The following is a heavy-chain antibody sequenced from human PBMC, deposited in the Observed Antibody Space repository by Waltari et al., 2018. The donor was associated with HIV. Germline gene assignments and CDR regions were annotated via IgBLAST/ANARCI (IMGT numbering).Heavy chain of an antibody. J-gene: IGHJ4*02. CDR2: IYYSGST. CDR1: GGSISSYY. D-gene: IGHD3-22*01. CDR3: ARYYYDSSGYYPSYYFDY. V-gene: IGHV4-59*01. Sequence: QVQLQESGPGLVKPSETLSLTCTVSGGSISSYYWSWIRYPPGQGLEWIGYIYYSGSTNYNPSLKSRVTISVDTSKNQFSLKLSSVTAADTAVYYCARYYYDSSGYYPSYYFDYWGQGTLVTVSS.